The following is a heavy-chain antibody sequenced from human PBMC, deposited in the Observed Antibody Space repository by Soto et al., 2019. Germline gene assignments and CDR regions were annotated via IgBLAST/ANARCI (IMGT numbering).Heavy chain of an antibody. D-gene: IGHD6-19*01. V-gene: IGHV1-2*04. CDR1: GYTFTAYD. Sequence: QVQLVQSGAEVKKSGASVKVSCKASGYTFTAYDIHWLRQATGQGLEWLGWINPDTGGTDYAQKFQGWVTLTRYTSKTTANMELSSQKSDDTAVLYCVRAVGRDGSGWYSGAYDSWGQGTLITVSS. CDR2: INPDTGGT. CDR3: VRAVGRDGSGWYSGAYDS. J-gene: IGHJ4*02.